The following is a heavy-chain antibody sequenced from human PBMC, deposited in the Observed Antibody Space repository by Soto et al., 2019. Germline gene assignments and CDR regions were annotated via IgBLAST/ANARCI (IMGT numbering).Heavy chain of an antibody. V-gene: IGHV4-30-4*01. Sequence: QVQLQESGPGLVQSSQTLSLTCTVSGGSISSGDYYWSWIRQAPGKGLEWIGYIYYSGRTYYNPSLNSRATISVDTSKNQFSLQLSSVTAADTAVYYCARDGMTTVVTDYWYFDLWGRGTLVTVSS. CDR1: GGSISSGDYY. CDR3: ARDGMTTVVTDYWYFDL. CDR2: IYYSGRT. D-gene: IGHD4-17*01. J-gene: IGHJ2*01.